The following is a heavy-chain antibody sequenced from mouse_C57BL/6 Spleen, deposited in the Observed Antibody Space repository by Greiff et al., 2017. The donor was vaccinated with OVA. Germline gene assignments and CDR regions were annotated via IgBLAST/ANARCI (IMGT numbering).Heavy chain of an antibody. D-gene: IGHD1-1*01. Sequence: QVQLQQSGPELVKPGASVKISCKASGYAFSSSWMNWVKQRPGKGLEWIGRIYPGDGDTNYNGKFKGKATLTADKSSSTAYMKLSSLTSEDSAVYVCARQLTTVVEDYAMDYWGQGTSVTVSS. CDR1: GYAFSSSW. CDR2: IYPGDGDT. V-gene: IGHV1-82*01. CDR3: ARQLTTVVEDYAMDY. J-gene: IGHJ4*01.